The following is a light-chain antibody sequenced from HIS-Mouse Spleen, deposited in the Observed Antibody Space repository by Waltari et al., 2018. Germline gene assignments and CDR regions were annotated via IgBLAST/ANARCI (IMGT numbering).Light chain of an antibody. V-gene: IGLV3-25*03. CDR1: ALPKQY. CDR2: KNS. CDR3: QSADSSGTYFV. J-gene: IGLJ2*01. Sequence: SYELTQPPSVSVSPGQTARITCSGDALPKQYAYWYQQKPGQSPLLVIYKNSERPSGIPERFSGSSSGTTVTLTISGVQAEDEADYYCQSADSSGTYFVFGGGTKLTVL.